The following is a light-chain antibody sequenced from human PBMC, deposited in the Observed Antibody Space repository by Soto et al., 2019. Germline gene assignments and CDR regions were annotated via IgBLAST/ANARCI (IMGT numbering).Light chain of an antibody. J-gene: IGKJ5*01. Sequence: DIQLTQSPSTLSAAVGDSVTITFRASQNIRNLLAWYQQKPGKAPKPLIFDASTLKTGVPSRFGGSGSEAEFNFTITGLQPDDFATYFCQQYYTYSTFGQGTRLEI. CDR3: QQYYTYST. CDR1: QNIRNL. CDR2: DAS. V-gene: IGKV1-5*01.